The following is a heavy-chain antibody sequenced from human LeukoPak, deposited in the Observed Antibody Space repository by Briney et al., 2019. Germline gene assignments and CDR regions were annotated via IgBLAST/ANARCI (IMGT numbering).Heavy chain of an antibody. V-gene: IGHV3-30*02. CDR1: GFTFSSYG. CDR2: IRYDGSNK. Sequence: GGSLRLSCAASGFTFSSYGMHWVRQAPGKGLEWVAFIRYDGSNKYYADSVKGRFTISRDNSKNTLYLQMNSLRADDTAVYYCAKNRVSGWYYFDYWGQGTLVTVSS. J-gene: IGHJ4*02. D-gene: IGHD6-19*01. CDR3: AKNRVSGWYYFDY.